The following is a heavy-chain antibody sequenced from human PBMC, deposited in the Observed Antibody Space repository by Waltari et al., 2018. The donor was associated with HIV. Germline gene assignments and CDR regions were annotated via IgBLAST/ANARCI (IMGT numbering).Heavy chain of an antibody. J-gene: IGHJ3*02. Sequence: QVQLVQSGAEVKKPGASVRVSCKASGYTFTSYGISWVRQAPGQGLEWMGWISAYNGNTNYAQKLQGRVTMTTDTSTSTAYMELRGLRSDDTAVYYCARDKYYDSSGPDAFDIWGQGTMVTVSS. CDR1: GYTFTSYG. CDR2: ISAYNGNT. CDR3: ARDKYYDSSGPDAFDI. V-gene: IGHV1-18*01. D-gene: IGHD3-22*01.